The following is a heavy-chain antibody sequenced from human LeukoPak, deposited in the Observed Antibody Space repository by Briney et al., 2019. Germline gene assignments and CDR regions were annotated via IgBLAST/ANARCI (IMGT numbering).Heavy chain of an antibody. V-gene: IGHV3-9*01. J-gene: IGHJ6*02. CDR2: ISWNSGSI. Sequence: GRSLRLSCAASGFTFDDYAMHWVRQAPGKGLEWVSGISWNSGSIGYADSVKGRFTISRDNAKNSLYLQMNSLRAEDTALYYCAKDMRHMTTVWYDMDVWGQGTTVTVSS. CDR3: AKDMRHMTTVWYDMDV. CDR1: GFTFDDYA. D-gene: IGHD4-4*01.